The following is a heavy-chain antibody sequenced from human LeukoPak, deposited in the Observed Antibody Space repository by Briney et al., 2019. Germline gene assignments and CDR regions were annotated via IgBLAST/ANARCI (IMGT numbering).Heavy chain of an antibody. CDR2: IQFHGGDI. J-gene: IGHJ5*02. CDR3: AKDNPIEKVPGLGPGS. Sequence: GGSLRLSCAASGFAFSNSGMHWVRQAPGRGLEWVAFIQFHGGDIFYADSVEGRFTISRDNSKNTLYLQMNSLRPEDTAVYYCAKDNPIEKVPGLGPGSWGQGTLVTVSS. D-gene: IGHD2-2*01. V-gene: IGHV3-30*02. CDR1: GFAFSNSG.